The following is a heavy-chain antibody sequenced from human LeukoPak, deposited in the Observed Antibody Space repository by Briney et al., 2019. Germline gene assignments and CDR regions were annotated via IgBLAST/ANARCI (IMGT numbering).Heavy chain of an antibody. CDR1: GFTFSSYA. Sequence: GGSLRLSCAASGFTFSSYAMSWVRQAPGKGLEWVSAISSSGGTTYYADSVKGRFTIPRDNSKNTLSLQMDDLRAEDTAVYYCAKVLRSGELLGFDNWGQGTLVTVSS. D-gene: IGHD1-26*01. J-gene: IGHJ4*02. V-gene: IGHV3-23*01. CDR3: AKVLRSGELLGFDN. CDR2: ISSSGGTT.